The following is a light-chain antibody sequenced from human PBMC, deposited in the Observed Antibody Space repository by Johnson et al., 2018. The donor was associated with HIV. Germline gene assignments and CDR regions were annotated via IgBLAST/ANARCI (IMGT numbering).Light chain of an antibody. CDR1: SSNIGRNY. CDR3: GTWDNSLKAEV. J-gene: IGLJ1*01. Sequence: QSVLTQPPSVSAAPGQKVTISCSGSSSNIGRNYVSWYQQLPGTAPKLLIYQNTWRPSWIPDRFSGSTSGASATLAITALPTGDAADYSCGTWDNSLKAEVFGTGTKVTVL. V-gene: IGLV1-51*02. CDR2: QNT.